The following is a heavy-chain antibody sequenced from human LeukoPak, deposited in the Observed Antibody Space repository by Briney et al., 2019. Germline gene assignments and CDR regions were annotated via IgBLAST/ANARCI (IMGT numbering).Heavy chain of an antibody. CDR2: ISGSVGST. D-gene: IGHD1-26*01. Sequence: GGSLRLSCVASGFTFSSYAMSWVRQAPGKGLEWVSAISGSVGSTFYADSVKGRFTISRDNSKNTPYLQMNSLRAEDTAVYYCAKLSGSFPFDYWGQGTLVTVSS. CDR3: AKLSGSFPFDY. CDR1: GFTFSSYA. J-gene: IGHJ4*02. V-gene: IGHV3-23*01.